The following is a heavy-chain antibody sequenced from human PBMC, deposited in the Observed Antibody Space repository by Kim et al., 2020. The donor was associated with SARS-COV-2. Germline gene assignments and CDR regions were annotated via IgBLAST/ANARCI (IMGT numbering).Heavy chain of an antibody. J-gene: IGHJ5*02. V-gene: IGHV1-69*04. D-gene: IGHD2-2*02. CDR1: GGTFSSYA. Sequence: SVKVSCKASGGTFSSYAISWVRQAPGQGLEWMGRIIPILGIANYAQKFQGRATITADKSTSTAYMELSSLRSEDTAVYYCARDWAPSDIVVVPAAISWFDPWGQGTLVTVSS. CDR2: IIPILGIA. CDR3: ARDWAPSDIVVVPAAISWFDP.